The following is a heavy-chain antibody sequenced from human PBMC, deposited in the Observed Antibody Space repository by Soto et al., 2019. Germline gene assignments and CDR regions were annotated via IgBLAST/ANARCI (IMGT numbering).Heavy chain of an antibody. V-gene: IGHV3-66*04. CDR3: ARPRYTIFGVVRADDAFDI. CDR1: GFTVSSNY. J-gene: IGHJ3*02. D-gene: IGHD3-3*01. Sequence: GGSLRLSCGSSGFTVSSNYMSLVRQAPGKGLEWVSVIYSGGSTYYADSVKGRFTISRDNSKNTLYLQMNSLRAEDTAVYYCARPRYTIFGVVRADDAFDIWGQGTMVTVSS. CDR2: IYSGGST.